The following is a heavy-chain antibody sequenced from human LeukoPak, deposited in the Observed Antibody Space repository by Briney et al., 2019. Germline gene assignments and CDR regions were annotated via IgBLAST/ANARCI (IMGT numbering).Heavy chain of an antibody. V-gene: IGHV1-2*02. CDR3: ATALSLADFDY. CDR1: GYTFTGYY. D-gene: IGHD3-16*01. Sequence: ASVKVSCKASGYTFTGYYMHWVRQAPGQGLEWMGWINPTSGGTNYAQKFQGRVTMTRDTSISTAYMELSSLRSDDAAFYYCATALSLADFDYWGQGTLVTVS. CDR2: INPTSGGT. J-gene: IGHJ4*02.